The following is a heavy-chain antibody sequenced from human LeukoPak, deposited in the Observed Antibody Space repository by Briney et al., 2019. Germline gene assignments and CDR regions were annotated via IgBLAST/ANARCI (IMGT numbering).Heavy chain of an antibody. CDR1: GYSFTSYW. V-gene: IGHV5-10-1*01. J-gene: IGHJ4*02. CDR3: ARRDSRGYSVPPDY. CDR2: IDPSDSYT. Sequence: GESLKISCKGSGYSFTSYWITWVRQMPGKGLEWMGIIDPSDSYTNYSPSFQGHVTISADKSITTACLQWSSLKASDTAMYYCARRDSRGYSVPPDYWGQGTLVTVSS. D-gene: IGHD3-22*01.